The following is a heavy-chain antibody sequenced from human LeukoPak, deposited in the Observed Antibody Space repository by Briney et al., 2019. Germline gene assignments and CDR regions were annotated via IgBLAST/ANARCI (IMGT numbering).Heavy chain of an antibody. J-gene: IGHJ4*02. V-gene: IGHV1-24*01. Sequence: ASVKVSCKVSGYTLTELSMHWVRQAPGKGLEWMGGFDPEDGETIYAQKFQGRVTMTEDTSTDTAYMELSSLRSEDTAVYYCATGVDGDYAFDYWGQGTLVTVSS. CDR1: GYTLTELS. CDR3: ATGVDGDYAFDY. D-gene: IGHD4-17*01. CDR2: FDPEDGET.